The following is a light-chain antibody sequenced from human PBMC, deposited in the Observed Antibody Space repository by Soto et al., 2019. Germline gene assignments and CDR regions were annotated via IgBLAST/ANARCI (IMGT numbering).Light chain of an antibody. J-gene: IGKJ4*01. Sequence: IQLTQSPSSLSSSVGARATITCRASQGISNFLAWYKQTPGKAPKLLIYAASTLQSGVPSRFSGSGSGTDFTLTISSLQPEDFATYFCQQVESYPSTFGEGTKVDIK. V-gene: IGKV1-9*01. CDR2: AAS. CDR3: QQVESYPST. CDR1: QGISNF.